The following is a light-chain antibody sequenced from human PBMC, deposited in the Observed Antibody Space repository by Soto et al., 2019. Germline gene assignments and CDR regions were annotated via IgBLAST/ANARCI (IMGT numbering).Light chain of an antibody. CDR2: DVT. CDR1: SSDVGKYKY. Sequence: QSALTQPRSVSGSPGQSVTISCTGTSSDVGKYKYVSWYQQHPGKAPKLMIYDVTKRPSGVPDRFSGSKSGNTASLTISGLQAEDEADYYCCSYAGRYTPYVFGTGTKVTVL. J-gene: IGLJ1*01. CDR3: CSYAGRYTPYV. V-gene: IGLV2-11*02.